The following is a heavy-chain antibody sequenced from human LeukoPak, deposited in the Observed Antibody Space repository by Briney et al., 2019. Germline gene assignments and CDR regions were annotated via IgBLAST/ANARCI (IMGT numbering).Heavy chain of an antibody. CDR3: ARDRYRLWFGLKNWFDP. Sequence: GGSLRLSCAASGFTFSSYSMNWVRQAPGKGLEWVSCISSSSSYIYYADSVKGRFTISRDNAKNSLYLQMNSLRVEDTAVYYCARDRYRLWFGLKNWFDPWGQGTLVTVSS. D-gene: IGHD3-10*01. CDR2: ISSSSSYI. J-gene: IGHJ5*02. V-gene: IGHV3-21*04. CDR1: GFTFSSYS.